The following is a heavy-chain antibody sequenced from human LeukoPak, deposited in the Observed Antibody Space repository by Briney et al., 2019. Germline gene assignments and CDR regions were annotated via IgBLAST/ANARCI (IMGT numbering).Heavy chain of an antibody. Sequence: PSETLSLTCAVYGGSFSGYYWSWIRQPPGKGLEWIGEINHSGSTNYNPSLKSRVTISVDTSKNQFSLKLSSVTAADTAVYYCARAGRWLQSRIDYWGPGKLVTVSS. J-gene: IGHJ4*02. CDR2: INHSGST. CDR1: GGSFSGYY. CDR3: ARAGRWLQSRIDY. V-gene: IGHV4-34*01. D-gene: IGHD5-24*01.